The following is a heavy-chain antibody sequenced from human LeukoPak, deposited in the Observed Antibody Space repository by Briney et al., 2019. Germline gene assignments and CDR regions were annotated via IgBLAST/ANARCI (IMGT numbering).Heavy chain of an antibody. D-gene: IGHD1-26*01. Sequence: PSETLSLTCTVSGYSISSGYYWGWIRQPPGKGLEWIGSIYHSGSTYYNPSLKSRVTISVDTSKNQFSLKLSSVTAADTAVYYCASLEGSYYTEHDYWGQGTLVTVSS. V-gene: IGHV4-38-2*02. J-gene: IGHJ4*02. CDR2: IYHSGST. CDR1: GYSISSGYY. CDR3: ASLEGSYYTEHDY.